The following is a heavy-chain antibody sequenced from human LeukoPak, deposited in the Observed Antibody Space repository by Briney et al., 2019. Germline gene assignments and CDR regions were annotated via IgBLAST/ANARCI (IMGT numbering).Heavy chain of an antibody. CDR3: AKGRSVAARPGADY. D-gene: IGHD6-6*01. CDR1: GFTFSSYA. Sequence: GGSLRLSCAASGFTFSSYAMHWVRQAPGKGLEWVAVISYDGSNKYYADSAKGRFTISRDNSKNTLYLQMNSLRAEDTAVYYCAKGRSVAARPGADYWGQGTLVTVSS. J-gene: IGHJ4*02. CDR2: ISYDGSNK. V-gene: IGHV3-30*04.